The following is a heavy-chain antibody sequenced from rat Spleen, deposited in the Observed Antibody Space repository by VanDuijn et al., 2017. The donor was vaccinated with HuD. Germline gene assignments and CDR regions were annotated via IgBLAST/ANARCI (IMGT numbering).Heavy chain of an antibody. CDR3: ARPHSSLYVMDA. D-gene: IGHD1-2*01. CDR1: GFTFSDYY. V-gene: IGHV5-25*01. J-gene: IGHJ4*01. Sequence: EVQLVESGGGLVQPGRSMKLSCVASGFTFSDYYMAWVRQAPTKGLEWVATITNARGTTYYPDSVKGRFTISRDNAKSTLYLQMNSLRSEDTATYYCARPHSSLYVMDAWGQGASVTVSS. CDR2: ITNARGTT.